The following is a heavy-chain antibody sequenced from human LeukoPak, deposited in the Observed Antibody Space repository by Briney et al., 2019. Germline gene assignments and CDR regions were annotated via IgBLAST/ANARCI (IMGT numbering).Heavy chain of an antibody. V-gene: IGHV1-2*02. CDR3: AFSSYYLQGNYYYMDV. CDR1: GYTFTSYD. J-gene: IGHJ6*03. D-gene: IGHD1-26*01. Sequence: GASVKVSCKASGYTFTSYDINWVRQATGQGLEWMGWINPNSGGTNYAQKFQGRVTMTRDTSISTAYMELRSLRSDDTAVYYCAFSSYYLQGNYYYMDVWGKGTTVTVSS. CDR2: INPNSGGT.